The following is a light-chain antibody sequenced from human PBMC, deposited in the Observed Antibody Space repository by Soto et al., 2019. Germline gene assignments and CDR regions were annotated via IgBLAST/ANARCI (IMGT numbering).Light chain of an antibody. CDR3: QQRNNWPPIT. CDR1: QSVLYIANNKNY. V-gene: IGKV3-11*01. J-gene: IGKJ5*01. CDR2: DAS. Sequence: VMTQSPDSLALSLCESSTINCKSSQSVLYIANNKNYLAWYQQTPGQAPRLLIHDASTRATGIPARFSGSGSETDFTLTITSLEPEDFAVYYCQQRNNWPPITFGQGTRLEI.